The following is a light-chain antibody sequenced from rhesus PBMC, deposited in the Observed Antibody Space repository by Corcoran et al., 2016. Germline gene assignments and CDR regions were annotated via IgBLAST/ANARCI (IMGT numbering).Light chain of an antibody. J-gene: IGKJ1*01. V-gene: IGKV3-24*04. CDR2: GVS. CDR3: QQSSHLRT. Sequence: ETVVTQSPATLSMSPGEIATISCSASQSVGSHLAWYQQKPGQVPRLLSIGVSSRATGIPDRLSGGGSETDFTLPFTSSGPEGGGVYFCQQSSHLRTFGPGTKVEFE. CDR1: QSVGSH.